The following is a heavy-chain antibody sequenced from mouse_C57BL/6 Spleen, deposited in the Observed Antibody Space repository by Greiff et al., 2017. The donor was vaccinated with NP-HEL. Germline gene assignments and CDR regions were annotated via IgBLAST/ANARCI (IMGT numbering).Heavy chain of an antibody. CDR2: INPSTGGT. CDR1: GYSFTGYY. Sequence: EVQLQQSGPELVKPGASVKISCKASGYSFTGYYMNWVKQSPEKSLEWIGEINPSTGGTTYNQKFKAKATLTVDKSTSTAYMQLKSLTSEDSAVYYCALWKEDWYFDVWGTWTTVTVSS. D-gene: IGHD1-1*02. V-gene: IGHV1-42*01. CDR3: ALWKEDWYFDV. J-gene: IGHJ1*03.